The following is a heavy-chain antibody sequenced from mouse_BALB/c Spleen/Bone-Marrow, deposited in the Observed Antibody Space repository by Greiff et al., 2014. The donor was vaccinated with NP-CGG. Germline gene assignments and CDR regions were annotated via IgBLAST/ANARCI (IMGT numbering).Heavy chain of an antibody. CDR1: GYSFTGYY. CDR2: INPYNGAT. Sequence: VQLQQSGPELVKPGASVKISCKASGYSFTGYYMHWVKQSHVKSLEWIGRINPYNGATSYNQNFKDKASLTVDKSSSTAYMELHSLTSEDSAAYYCARGYGNYDYWYFDVWGAGTTVTVSS. J-gene: IGHJ1*01. D-gene: IGHD2-1*01. CDR3: ARGYGNYDYWYFDV. V-gene: IGHV1-31*01.